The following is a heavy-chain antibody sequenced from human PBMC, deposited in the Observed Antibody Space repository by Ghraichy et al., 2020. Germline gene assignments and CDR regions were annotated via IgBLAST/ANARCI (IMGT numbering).Heavy chain of an antibody. CDR1: GGSFSGYS. Sequence: SETLSLTCAVYGGSFSGYSWSWIRQPPGRGLEWIGEINHSGSTSFQSSLKSRVTISVHTSKNHFSLKLSSVTAADTAVYYCARRPNSNWNSLRDAFDIWGQGTMVTVS. CDR2: INHSGST. D-gene: IGHD1-1*01. J-gene: IGHJ3*02. V-gene: IGHV4-34*01. CDR3: ARRPNSNWNSLRDAFDI.